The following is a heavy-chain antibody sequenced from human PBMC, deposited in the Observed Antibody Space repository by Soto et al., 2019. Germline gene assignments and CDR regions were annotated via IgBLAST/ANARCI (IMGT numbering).Heavy chain of an antibody. D-gene: IGHD1-26*01. CDR2: ISKNGIDI. Sequence: PGGSLRLSCAASGFSFSTYEMNWVRQAPGKGLEWVSYISKNGIDIYYADSVKGRFTISRDNANNSLFLQMDSLGPEDTAVYYCAPRKYGSFNIGAFDIWGQGTMVTVSS. V-gene: IGHV3-48*03. CDR1: GFSFSTYE. CDR3: APRKYGSFNIGAFDI. J-gene: IGHJ3*02.